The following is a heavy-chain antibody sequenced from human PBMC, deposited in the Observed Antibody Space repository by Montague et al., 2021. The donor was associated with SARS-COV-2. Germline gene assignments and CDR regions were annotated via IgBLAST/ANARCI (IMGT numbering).Heavy chain of an antibody. CDR2: ISSSGGGSTK. CDR3: ARDRDWDDWCGMDV. CDR1: GFIFSSYE. J-gene: IGHJ6*02. D-gene: IGHD2-21*01. V-gene: IGHV3-48*03. Sequence: SRRLSCAASGFIFSSYEMNWVRQAPGKGLEWISYISSSGGGSTKHYTDSVKGRFTISRDNAENSLYLQMNSLRVEDTAIYYCARDRDWDDWCGMDVWGQGTTVTVSS.